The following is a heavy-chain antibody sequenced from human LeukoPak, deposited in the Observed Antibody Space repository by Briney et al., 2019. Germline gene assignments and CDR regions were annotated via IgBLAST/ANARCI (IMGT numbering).Heavy chain of an antibody. Sequence: QPGGSLRLSCAASGFTFSSYVMSWVRQAPGKGLEWVSTITGSGGRTYYADSVKGPFTISRDNSKNTLYLQMNSLRAEDTAVYYCAELGITMIGGVWGKGTTVTISS. V-gene: IGHV3-23*01. CDR2: ITGSGGRT. D-gene: IGHD3-10*02. J-gene: IGHJ6*04. CDR1: GFTFSSYV. CDR3: AELGITMIGGV.